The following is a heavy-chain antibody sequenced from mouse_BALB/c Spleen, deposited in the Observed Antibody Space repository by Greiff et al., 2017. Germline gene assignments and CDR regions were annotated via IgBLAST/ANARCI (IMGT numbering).Heavy chain of an antibody. J-gene: IGHJ3*01. V-gene: IGHV1-84*02. Sequence: VQLQESGPELVKPGASVKISCKASGYTFTDYYINWVKQKPGQGLEWIGWIYPGSGNTKYNEKFKGKATLTVDTSSSTAYMQLSSLTSEDTAVYFCAREGIYYYGSSYPFAYWGQGTLVTVSA. CDR3: AREGIYYYGSSYPFAY. CDR1: GYTFTDYY. D-gene: IGHD1-1*01. CDR2: IYPGSGNT.